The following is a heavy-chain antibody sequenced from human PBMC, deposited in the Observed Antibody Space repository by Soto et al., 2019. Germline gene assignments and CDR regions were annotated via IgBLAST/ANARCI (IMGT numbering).Heavy chain of an antibody. CDR3: ARGQVVAAHH. CDR2: IYHSGST. Sequence: QLQLQESGLGLVKPSQTLSLTCAVSGGSISSGGYSWSWIRQPPGKGLEWIGYIYHSGSTYYNPSLKSRVTISVDRSKNQFSLKLSSVTAADTAVYYCARGQVVAAHHWGQGTLVTVSS. CDR1: GGSISSGGYS. D-gene: IGHD2-15*01. J-gene: IGHJ4*02. V-gene: IGHV4-30-2*01.